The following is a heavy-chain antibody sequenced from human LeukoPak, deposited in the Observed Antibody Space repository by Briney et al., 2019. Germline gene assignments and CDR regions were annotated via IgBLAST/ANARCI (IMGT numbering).Heavy chain of an antibody. CDR1: GGSISSSNYF. V-gene: IGHV4-39*07. Sequence: PSETLSLTCSVSGGSISSSNYFWGWIRQPPGKGLEWIGSISYSGSTYYKSSLKSRVTISVDTSKTQCSLKLASVTAADTAVYYCAREGTYGGTDYWGQGTLVTVSS. CDR3: AREGTYGGTDY. CDR2: ISYSGST. D-gene: IGHD4-23*01. J-gene: IGHJ4*02.